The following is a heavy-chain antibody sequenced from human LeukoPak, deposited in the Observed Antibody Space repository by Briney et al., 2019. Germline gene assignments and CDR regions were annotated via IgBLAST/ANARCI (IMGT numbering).Heavy chain of an antibody. J-gene: IGHJ4*02. V-gene: IGHV4-30-2*01. CDR3: ARQRPDYYGSGRYPVW. CDR2: INHSGST. Sequence: SHTLSLTCAVSGGSISRGGYYWSWIRPPPGEGLVWIGEINHSGSTNYNPSLKSRVTISVDTSKNQFSLKLSSVTAADTAVYYCARQRPDYYGSGRYPVWWGQGTLVTVSS. CDR1: GGSISRGGYY. D-gene: IGHD3-10*01.